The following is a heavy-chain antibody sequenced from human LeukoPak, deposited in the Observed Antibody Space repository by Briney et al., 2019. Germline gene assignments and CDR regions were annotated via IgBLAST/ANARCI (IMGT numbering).Heavy chain of an antibody. Sequence: SETLSLTCTVSGGSISSGGYYWSWIRQHQGKGLEWIVYIYYSGSTYYNPSLKSRVTISVDTSKNQFSLKLSSVTAADTAVYYCARVYSGYIGGTNWFDPWGQGTLVTVSS. J-gene: IGHJ5*02. V-gene: IGHV4-31*03. CDR2: IYYSGST. D-gene: IGHD5-12*01. CDR1: GGSISSGGYY. CDR3: ARVYSGYIGGTNWFDP.